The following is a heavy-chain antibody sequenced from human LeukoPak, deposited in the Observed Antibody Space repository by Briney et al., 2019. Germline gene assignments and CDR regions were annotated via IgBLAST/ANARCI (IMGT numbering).Heavy chain of an antibody. CDR2: INHSGST. CDR1: GGSISSYY. Sequence: SETLSLTCTVSGGSISSYYWSWIRQPPGKGLEWIGEINHSGSTNYNPSLKSRVTISVDTSKNQFSLKLSSVTAADTAVYYCARRPLRIWFGELLQHDAFDIWGQGTMVTVSS. J-gene: IGHJ3*02. V-gene: IGHV4-34*01. CDR3: ARRPLRIWFGELLQHDAFDI. D-gene: IGHD3-10*01.